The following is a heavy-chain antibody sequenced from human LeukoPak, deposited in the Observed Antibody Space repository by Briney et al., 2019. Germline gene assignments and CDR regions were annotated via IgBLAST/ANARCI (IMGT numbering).Heavy chain of an antibody. D-gene: IGHD3-22*01. CDR3: ATLPYDSSGYPSGFDP. CDR2: IDYSGNT. J-gene: IGHJ5*02. Sequence: SETLSLTCTVSGGSISSSGYCRGWIRQPPGKGLEWIGSIDYSGNTNYNPSLKSRVTIAVDMSKNQFSLKLSSVTAADTAVYYCATLPYDSSGYPSGFDPWGQGTLVTVSS. V-gene: IGHV4-39*07. CDR1: GGSISSSGYC.